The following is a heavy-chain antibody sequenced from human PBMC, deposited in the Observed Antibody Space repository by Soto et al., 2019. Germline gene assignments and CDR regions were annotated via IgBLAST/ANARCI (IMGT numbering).Heavy chain of an antibody. J-gene: IGHJ6*02. CDR2: IYYSGST. CDR3: ARAPSVGHYYYGMDV. V-gene: IGHV4-31*03. D-gene: IGHD1-26*01. CDR1: GGSISSGGYY. Sequence: SETLSLTCTVSGGSISSGGYYWSWIRQHPGKGLEWIGYIYYSGSTYYNPSLKSRVTISVDTSKNQFSLKLSSVTAADTAVYYCARAPSVGHYYYGMDVWGQGTTVTVSS.